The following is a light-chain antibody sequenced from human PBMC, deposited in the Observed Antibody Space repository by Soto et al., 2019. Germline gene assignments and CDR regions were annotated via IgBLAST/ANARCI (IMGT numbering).Light chain of an antibody. CDR1: QSVRSSY. CDR2: GAS. J-gene: IGKJ1*01. V-gene: IGKV3-20*01. CDR3: QQYGSSRT. Sequence: EILVTQSPATLSLSPGERATLSWRASQSVRSSYLAWYQQKPGQAPRLLIYGASSTATGIPDMFSSSGSGTDFTLTISRLAPEDFAVDYCQQYGSSRTFCPGTKVDI.